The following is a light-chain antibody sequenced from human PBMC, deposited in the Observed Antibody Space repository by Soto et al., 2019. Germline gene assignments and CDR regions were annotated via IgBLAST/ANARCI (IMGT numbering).Light chain of an antibody. J-gene: IGKJ3*01. V-gene: IGKV3-20*01. CDR1: RSISGSS. Sequence: DIVLTQSPGTLSLSPGERATLSCRASRSISGSSLAWYQQKPGQAPRLLIYGASNRATGIPDRSSGSGSGTDFTLSISGLEPEDFAVYYCQHYGSSPLFTFGPGTKVDIK. CDR2: GAS. CDR3: QHYGSSPLFT.